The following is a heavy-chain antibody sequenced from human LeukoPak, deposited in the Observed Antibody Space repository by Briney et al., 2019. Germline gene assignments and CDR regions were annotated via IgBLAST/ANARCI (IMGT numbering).Heavy chain of an antibody. D-gene: IGHD2-15*01. CDR2: ILYNGSNK. Sequence: PGGSLRLSCAASGFTFSSSGMHWVRQAPGKGLEWVAVILYNGSNKYYADSVKGRFTISRDNSKNTLYLQMNSLRVEDTAVYYCARAGGYCSGGSCYRGYSWFDPWGQEPWSPSPQ. CDR3: ARAGGYCSGGSCYRGYSWFDP. V-gene: IGHV3-33*01. CDR1: GFTFSSSG. J-gene: IGHJ5*02.